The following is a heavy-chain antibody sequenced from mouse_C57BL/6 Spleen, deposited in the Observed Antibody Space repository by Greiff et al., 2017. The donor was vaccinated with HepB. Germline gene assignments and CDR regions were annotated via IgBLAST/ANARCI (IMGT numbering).Heavy chain of an antibody. Sequence: QVQLQQPGAELVRPGSSVKLSCKASGYTFTSYWMHWVKQRPIQGLEWIGNIDPSDSETHYNQKFKDKATLTVDKSSSTAYMQLSSLTSEDSAVYYCARSGYDYDSGTGFAYWGQGTLVTVSA. CDR3: ARSGYDYDSGTGFAY. CDR1: GYTFTSYW. CDR2: IDPSDSET. D-gene: IGHD2-4*01. J-gene: IGHJ3*01. V-gene: IGHV1-52*01.